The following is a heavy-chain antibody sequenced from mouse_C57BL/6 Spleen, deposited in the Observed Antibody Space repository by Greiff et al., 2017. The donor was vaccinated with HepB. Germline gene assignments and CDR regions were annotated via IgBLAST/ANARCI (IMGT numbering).Heavy chain of an antibody. CDR3: ARYNGYLYYFDY. V-gene: IGHV1-81*01. D-gene: IGHD2-2*01. Sequence: QVQLQQSGAELARPGASVKLSCKASGYTFTSYGISWVKQRTGQGLEWIGEIYPRSGNTYYNEKFKGKATLTADKSSSTAYMELRSLTSEDSAVYFCARYNGYLYYFDYWGQGTTLTVSS. CDR2: IYPRSGNT. CDR1: GYTFTSYG. J-gene: IGHJ2*01.